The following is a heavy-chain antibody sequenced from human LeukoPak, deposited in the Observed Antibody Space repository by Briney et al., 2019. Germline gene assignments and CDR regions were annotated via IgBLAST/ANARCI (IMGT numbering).Heavy chain of an antibody. CDR1: GFTFNNFG. CDR3: ARSPRDSRDWTGTLDY. D-gene: IGHD3-22*01. CDR2: ISYSGSVQ. Sequence: GGSLRLSCAAAGFTFNNFGMHWVRQAPGKGLEWVSVISYSGSVQFYADSVKGRFTISRDDSKNTVHMQMNRLRVEDTAVYYCARSPRDSRDWTGTLDYWGQGALVTVSS. V-gene: IGHV3-30*03. J-gene: IGHJ4*02.